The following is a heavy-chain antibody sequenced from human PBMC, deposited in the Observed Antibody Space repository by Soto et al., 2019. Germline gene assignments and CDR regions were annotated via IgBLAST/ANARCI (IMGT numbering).Heavy chain of an antibody. V-gene: IGHV1-69*02. CDR2: IIPILGIA. CDR3: ARASGAYYESSGRYGMDV. D-gene: IGHD3-22*01. Sequence: QVQLVQSGAEVKKRGSSVKVSCRASGGTFSSYSSKWVRQAPVQGLEWMGRIIPILGIANYARKFQGRVTIIADKSTSTAYMELSSLRSEDTAVYYCARASGAYYESSGRYGMDVWGQGTTVTVSS. J-gene: IGHJ6*02. CDR1: GGTFSSYS.